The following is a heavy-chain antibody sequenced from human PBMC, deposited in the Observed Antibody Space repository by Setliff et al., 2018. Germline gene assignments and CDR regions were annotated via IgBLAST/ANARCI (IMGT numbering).Heavy chain of an antibody. J-gene: IGHJ4*02. V-gene: IGHV4-39*01. Sequence: ASETLSLTCTVSGDSISSGFYYWGWIRQPPGKGLEWIGRIDRFGNTYSNSSLKSRLTISVDTSKNQFFLKLTSVTAADTAIYYCARTGTYRYFDYWGQGTLVTVSS. CDR3: ARTGTYRYFDY. CDR2: IDRFGNT. CDR1: GDSISSGFYY. D-gene: IGHD1-1*01.